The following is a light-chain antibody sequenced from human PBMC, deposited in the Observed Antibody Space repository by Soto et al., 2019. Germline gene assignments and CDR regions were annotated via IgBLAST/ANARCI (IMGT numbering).Light chain of an antibody. Sequence: SYELTQPPSVSVSPGQTARITCSGDRLPRHYVHWYQQKPGQAPALVIFKDRERPSGIPERFSGSSSGTTVTLIISGVQAADEADYYCQSTDSSGSYVFGSGTKVTVL. CDR2: KDR. V-gene: IGLV3-25*03. CDR1: RLPRHY. CDR3: QSTDSSGSYV. J-gene: IGLJ1*01.